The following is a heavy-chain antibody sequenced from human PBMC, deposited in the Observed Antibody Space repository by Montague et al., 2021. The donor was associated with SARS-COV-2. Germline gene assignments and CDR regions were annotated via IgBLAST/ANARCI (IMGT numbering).Heavy chain of an antibody. J-gene: IGHJ2*01. CDR2: IYYSGST. V-gene: IGHV4-30-4*01. CDR3: ARGLRWESWYFDL. Sequence: SQSLSLTCTVSGGSISSGDYYWSWIRQPPGKGLEWIGYIYYSGSTYYNPSLKSRVTISVDTSKNQFSLKLSSVTAADTAVYYCARGLRWESWYFDLWGRGTLVTVSS. D-gene: IGHD4-23*01. CDR1: GGSISSGDYY.